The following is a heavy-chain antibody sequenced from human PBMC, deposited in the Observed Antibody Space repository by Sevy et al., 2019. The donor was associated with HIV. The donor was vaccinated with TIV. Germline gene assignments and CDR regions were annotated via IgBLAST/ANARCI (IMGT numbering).Heavy chain of an antibody. CDR3: ARDSGVLRFLEWLLFYDY. J-gene: IGHJ4*02. Sequence: ASVKVSCKASGYTFTSYGISWVRQAPGQGLEWMGWISAYNGNTNYAQKLQGRVTMTTDTSTSTAYMELRSLRSDDTAVYYCARDSGVLRFLEWLLFYDYWGQGTLVTVSS. V-gene: IGHV1-18*01. D-gene: IGHD3-3*01. CDR1: GYTFTSYG. CDR2: ISAYNGNT.